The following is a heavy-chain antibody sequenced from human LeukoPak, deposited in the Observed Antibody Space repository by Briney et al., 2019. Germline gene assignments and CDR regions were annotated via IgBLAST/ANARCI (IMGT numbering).Heavy chain of an antibody. J-gene: IGHJ4*02. CDR1: GGSISSNSYY. V-gene: IGHV4-39*01. CDR3: ARGPTYQPIDS. Sequence: SETLSLTCTVSGGSISSNSYYWGWIRQPPGKGLEWIGEINHSGSTNYNPSLKSRVTISVDTSKNQFSLKLSSVTAADTAVYYCARGPTYQPIDSWGQGTLVTVSS. D-gene: IGHD2-2*01. CDR2: INHSGST.